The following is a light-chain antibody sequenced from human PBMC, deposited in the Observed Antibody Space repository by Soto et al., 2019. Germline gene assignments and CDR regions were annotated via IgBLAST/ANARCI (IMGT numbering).Light chain of an antibody. CDR1: QSVGSN. CDR2: GAS. Sequence: SACAVSLSTGDRATLSCRASQSVGSNLAWYQQKPGQAPRLLIYGASTRATGIPARFSGSGSETEFTLTISSLQAEDSAVYFCQQYTTWPPWTFGQRTNVDVK. CDR3: QQYTTWPPWT. J-gene: IGKJ1*01. V-gene: IGKV3-15*01.